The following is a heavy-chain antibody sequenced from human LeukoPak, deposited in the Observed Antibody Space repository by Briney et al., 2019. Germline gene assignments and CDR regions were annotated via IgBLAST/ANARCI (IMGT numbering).Heavy chain of an antibody. Sequence: SETLSLTCTISGDSINSGDYYWSWIRQSPGKGLEWIGNIHYSGNTYYNPSLKSRVTISVDTSKNQFSLKLSSVTAADTAVYYCARHVPGTYYYDSSGHVAFDIWGQGTMVTVSS. J-gene: IGHJ3*02. CDR3: ARHVPGTYYYDSSGHVAFDI. D-gene: IGHD3-22*01. V-gene: IGHV4-30-4*01. CDR1: GDSINSGDYY. CDR2: IHYSGNT.